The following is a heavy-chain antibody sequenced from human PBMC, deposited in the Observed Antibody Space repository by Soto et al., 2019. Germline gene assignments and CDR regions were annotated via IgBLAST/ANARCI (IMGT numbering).Heavy chain of an antibody. J-gene: IGHJ4*02. V-gene: IGHV3-21*01. Sequence: GGSLRLSCAASGFTFSSYSMNWVRQAPGKGLEWVSSISSSSSYIYYADSVEGRFTISRDNAKNSLYLQMNSLRAEDTAVYYCEEGRGSGSYSPRQFIYWGQGTLVTVSS. CDR2: ISSSSSYI. D-gene: IGHD3-10*01. CDR3: EEGRGSGSYSPRQFIY. CDR1: GFTFSSYS.